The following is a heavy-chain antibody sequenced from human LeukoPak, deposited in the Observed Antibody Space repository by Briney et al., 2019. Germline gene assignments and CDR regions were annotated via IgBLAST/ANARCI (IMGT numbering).Heavy chain of an antibody. V-gene: IGHV3-53*01. CDR2: IYSGGST. Sequence: PGGSLRLSCAASGFTVSSNYMSWVRQAPGKGLEWVSVIYSGGSTYYADSVKGRFTISRDNSKNTLYLQMNSLRAEDTAVYYCARGGRINHYGGGSDAFDIWGQGTMVTVSS. D-gene: IGHD4-23*01. CDR1: GFTVSSNY. J-gene: IGHJ3*02. CDR3: ARGGRINHYGGGSDAFDI.